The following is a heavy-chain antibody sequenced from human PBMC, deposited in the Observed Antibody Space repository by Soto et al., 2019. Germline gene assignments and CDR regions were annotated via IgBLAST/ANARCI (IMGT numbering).Heavy chain of an antibody. J-gene: IGHJ4*02. CDR2: ISAYNGNT. CDR1: GYTFTSYG. Sequence: ASVKVSCKASGYTFTSYGISWVRQAPGQGLEWMGWISAYNGNTNYAQKLQGRVTMTTDTSTSTAYMELRSLGSDDTAVYYCARVLYYDSSGYYTDFDYWGQGTLVTVSS. V-gene: IGHV1-18*01. D-gene: IGHD3-22*01. CDR3: ARVLYYDSSGYYTDFDY.